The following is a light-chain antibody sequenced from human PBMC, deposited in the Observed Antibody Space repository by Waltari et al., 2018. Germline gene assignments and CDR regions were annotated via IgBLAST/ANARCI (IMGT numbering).Light chain of an antibody. CDR2: DVN. V-gene: IGLV2-14*03. CDR1: SSDIGAYSY. CDR3: MSYTTSTTVI. J-gene: IGLJ2*01. Sequence: QSALTQPASVSGSPGQSITISGTGTSSDIGAYSYVSWYQQCTGKAPELIIYDVNSRPSWFSSRFSGSKSGTTASLTISGLQFEDEADYYCMSYTTSTTVIFGGGTKLTVL.